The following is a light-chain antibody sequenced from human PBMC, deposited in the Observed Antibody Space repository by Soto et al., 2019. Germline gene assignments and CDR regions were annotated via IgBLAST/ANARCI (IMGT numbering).Light chain of an antibody. CDR2: AAS. CDR1: QSLNSNF. V-gene: IGKV3-20*01. Sequence: EIVLTQSPGTLSLSPGESATLSCRASQSLNSNFLAWYQHKPGQAPRLLVYAASSRATGIPDRFSGSASGTACTLTISRLEADDFAVYSCQQYDTSPPRYTFGQGTKLEIK. CDR3: QQYDTSPPRYT. J-gene: IGKJ2*01.